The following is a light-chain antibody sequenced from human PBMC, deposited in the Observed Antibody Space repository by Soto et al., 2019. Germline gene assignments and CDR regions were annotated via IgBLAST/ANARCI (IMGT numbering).Light chain of an antibody. V-gene: IGKV2-30*02. J-gene: IGKJ4*01. Sequence: DVVMTQSPLSLPVTLGQPTSISCRSNQSLVHSDGIAYFSWFQQRPGRSPRRLIYTVSYRASGVPDRFSGSGSGTDFTLKISRVEAEDVGVYYCMQRIEFPLTFGGGTKVDIK. CDR2: TVS. CDR1: QSLVHSDGIAY. CDR3: MQRIEFPLT.